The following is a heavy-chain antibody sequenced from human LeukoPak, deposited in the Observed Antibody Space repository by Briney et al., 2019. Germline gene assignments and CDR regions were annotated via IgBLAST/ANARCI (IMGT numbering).Heavy chain of an antibody. Sequence: PGGSLRLSCAAPGFTFSTYGMHWVRQAPGKRLEWVAVTWYDGSYKYYGDSVKGRFTISRDNSKNTLYLQMASLRVEDTAVYYCARDARAPYYYDSSGYPNYYYYYGMDVWGQGTTVTVSS. CDR3: ARDARAPYYYDSSGYPNYYYYYGMDV. V-gene: IGHV3-33*01. J-gene: IGHJ6*02. CDR2: TWYDGSYK. CDR1: GFTFSTYG. D-gene: IGHD3-22*01.